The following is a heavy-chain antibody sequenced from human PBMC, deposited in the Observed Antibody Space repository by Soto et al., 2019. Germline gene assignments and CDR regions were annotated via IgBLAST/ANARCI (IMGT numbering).Heavy chain of an antibody. D-gene: IGHD1-26*01. J-gene: IGHJ4*02. CDR1: GGSISSGDYY. V-gene: IGHV4-30-4*01. CDR3: ARDPPADTVGATNI. Sequence: PSETLSLTCTVSGGSISSGDYYWSWIRQPPGKGLEWIGYIYYSGSTYYNPSLKSRVTISVDTSKNQFSLKLSSVTAADTAVYYCARDPPADTVGATNIWGQGTLVTVS. CDR2: IYYSGST.